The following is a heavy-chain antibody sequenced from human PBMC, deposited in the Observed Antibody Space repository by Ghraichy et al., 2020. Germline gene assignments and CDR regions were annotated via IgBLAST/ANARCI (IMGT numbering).Heavy chain of an antibody. D-gene: IGHD3-10*01. J-gene: IGHJ5*02. CDR2: IYNDGTT. V-gene: IGHV4-59*01. Sequence: SETLSLTRTVSGGSISGDYWSWIRQPPGKGLEWLGYIYNDGTTNYNPSLKSRVTISLDTSKNQFSLKLSSVTAADTAVYYCARTTGYNTGWYWFDTWCQGTLVTVSS. CDR3: ARTTGYNTGWYWFDT. CDR1: GGSISGDY.